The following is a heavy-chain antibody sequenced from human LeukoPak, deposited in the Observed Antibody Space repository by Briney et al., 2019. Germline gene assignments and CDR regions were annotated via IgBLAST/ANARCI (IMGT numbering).Heavy chain of an antibody. CDR2: INHSGST. J-gene: IGHJ1*01. Sequence: SETLSLTCAVYGGSFSGYCWSWIRQPPGKGLEWIGEINHSGSTNYNPSLKSRVTISVDTSKNQFSLKLSSVTAADTAVYYCARSSSSRRAYFQHWGQGTLVTVSS. CDR3: ARSSSSRRAYFQH. V-gene: IGHV4-34*01. D-gene: IGHD6-13*01. CDR1: GGSFSGYC.